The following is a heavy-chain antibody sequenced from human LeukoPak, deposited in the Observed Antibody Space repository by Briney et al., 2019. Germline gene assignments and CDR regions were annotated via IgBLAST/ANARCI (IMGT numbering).Heavy chain of an antibody. CDR3: ARVYHYYGSGSHSHFDY. V-gene: IGHV4-4*02. J-gene: IGHJ4*02. CDR1: GGSISSSNW. CDR2: IYHSGST. Sequence: PSGTLSLTCAVSGGSISSSNWWSWVRQPPGKGLEWIGEIYHSGSTNYNPSLKSRVTISVDKSKNQFSLKLSSVTAADTAVYYCARVYHYYGSGSHSHFDYWGQGTLVTVSS. D-gene: IGHD3-10*01.